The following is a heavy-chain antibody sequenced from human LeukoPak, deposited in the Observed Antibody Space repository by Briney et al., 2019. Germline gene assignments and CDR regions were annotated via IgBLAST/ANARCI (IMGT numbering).Heavy chain of an antibody. CDR2: INHSGST. J-gene: IGHJ5*02. V-gene: IGHV4-34*01. CDR1: GGSFSGYY. Sequence: SETLSLTCAVYGGSFSGYYWSWIRQPPGKGREWIGEINHSGSTNYNPSLKSRVTISVDTSKNQFSLKLGSVTAADTAVYYCARSRFGGANWFDPWGQGTLVTVSS. CDR3: ARSRFGGANWFDP. D-gene: IGHD3-10*01.